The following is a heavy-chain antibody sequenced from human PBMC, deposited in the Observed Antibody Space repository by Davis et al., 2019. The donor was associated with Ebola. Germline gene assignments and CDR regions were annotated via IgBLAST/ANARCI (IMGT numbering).Heavy chain of an antibody. CDR3: AKDLRLGGGSCFDY. V-gene: IGHV3-23*01. D-gene: IGHD2-15*01. Sequence: GESLKISCAASGFTFRNYAMSWVRQAPGKGLEWVSAISGSGDNTYYADSVKGRFTISRDNSKNTLYLQMDRLGAEDTAVYYCAKDLRLGGGSCFDYWGQGTLVTVSS. CDR1: GFTFRNYA. CDR2: ISGSGDNT. J-gene: IGHJ4*02.